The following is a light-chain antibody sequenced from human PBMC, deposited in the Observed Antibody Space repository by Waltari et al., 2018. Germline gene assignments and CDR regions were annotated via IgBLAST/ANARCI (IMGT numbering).Light chain of an antibody. J-gene: IGKJ1*01. CDR3: MQATHWPWT. CDR2: KVS. V-gene: IGKV2-30*02. Sequence: DVVMTQSPLSLPVTVGQPASISCRSIQILVHSDGNNYLSWFHQRPGQSPGRLIFKVSHRDSGVPERFSGSGSGTDFTLKISRVEAEDVGVYYCMQATHWPWTFGQGTKVEIK. CDR1: QILVHSDGNNY.